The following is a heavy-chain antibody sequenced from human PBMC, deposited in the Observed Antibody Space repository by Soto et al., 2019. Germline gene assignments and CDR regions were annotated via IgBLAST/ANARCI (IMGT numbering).Heavy chain of an antibody. D-gene: IGHD2-2*01. V-gene: IGHV1-69*13. J-gene: IGHJ6*02. Sequence: ASVNVSCKASGGTFSRYSITWVRQAPGHGLEWIGRIIPIFGIASYAQKFEGRVTITADESTSTAYMELSSLRSDDTAAYYCAREDRDRETGLVPAAIDGMDVWG. CDR2: IIPIFGIA. CDR3: AREDRDRETGLVPAAIDGMDV. CDR1: GGTFSRYS.